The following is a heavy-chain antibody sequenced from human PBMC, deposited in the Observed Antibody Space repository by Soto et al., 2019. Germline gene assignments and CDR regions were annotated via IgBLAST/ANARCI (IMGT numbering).Heavy chain of an antibody. Sequence: QVQLVESGGGVVQPGRSLRLSCAASGFTFSSYAMHWVRQAPGKGLEWVAVISYDGSNKYYADSVKGRFTISRDNSKNTLYLQMNSLRAEETAVYYCARVCSGGSCYSGPDYWGQGTLVTVSS. CDR1: GFTFSSYA. V-gene: IGHV3-30-3*01. CDR3: ARVCSGGSCYSGPDY. J-gene: IGHJ4*02. D-gene: IGHD2-15*01. CDR2: ISYDGSNK.